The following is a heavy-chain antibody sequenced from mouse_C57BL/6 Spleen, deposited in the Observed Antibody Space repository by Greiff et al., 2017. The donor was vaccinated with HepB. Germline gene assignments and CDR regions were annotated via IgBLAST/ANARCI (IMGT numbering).Heavy chain of an antibody. CDR2: IDPSDSYT. D-gene: IGHD3-3*01. CDR3: ARSRGPRDY. Sequence: QVQLQQPGAELVKPGASVKLSCKASGYTFTSYWMQWVKQRPGQGLEWIGEIDPSDSYTNYNQKFKGKATLTVDTSSSTAYMQLSSLTSEDSAVYYCARSRGPRDYWGQGTTLTVSS. CDR1: GYTFTSYW. J-gene: IGHJ2*01. V-gene: IGHV1-50*01.